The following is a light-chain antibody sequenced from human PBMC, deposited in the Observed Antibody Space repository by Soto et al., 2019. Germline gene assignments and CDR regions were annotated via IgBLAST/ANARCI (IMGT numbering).Light chain of an antibody. CDR2: ENN. J-gene: IGLJ1*01. Sequence: QSVLTQPPSVSAAPGQKVTISCSGSSSNIGNSYVSWYQQLPGTAPKLLIYENNKRPSGIPDRFSGSKSGTSATLGITGLQTGDEADYYCGTWDSSLSAEAFGTGTKVTVL. CDR3: GTWDSSLSAEA. CDR1: SSNIGNSY. V-gene: IGLV1-51*02.